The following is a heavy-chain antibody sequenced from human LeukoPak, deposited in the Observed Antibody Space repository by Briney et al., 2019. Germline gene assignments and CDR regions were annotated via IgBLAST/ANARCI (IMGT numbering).Heavy chain of an antibody. Sequence: GGSLRLSCAASGFTFSSYAMHWVRQAPGKGLEWVAVISHDGSNKYYADSVKGRFTISRDNSKNTLYLQMNSLRAEDTAVYYCTRDAFLRVPAEDPPFYYYYYGMDVWGQGTTVTVSS. CDR1: GFTFSSYA. CDR3: TRDAFLRVPAEDPPFYYYYYGMDV. CDR2: ISHDGSNK. J-gene: IGHJ6*02. V-gene: IGHV3-30-3*01. D-gene: IGHD2-2*01.